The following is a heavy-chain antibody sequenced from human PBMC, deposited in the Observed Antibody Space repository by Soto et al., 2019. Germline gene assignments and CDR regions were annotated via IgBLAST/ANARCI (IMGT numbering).Heavy chain of an antibody. CDR3: AGGYYSGYDWFPSYYYGMDV. Sequence: ASVKVSCKASGYTFTSYYMHWVRQAPGQGLEWMGIINPSGGSTSYAQKFQGGVTMTRDTSTSTVYMELSSLRSEDTAVYYCAGGYYSGYDWFPSYYYGMDVWGQGTTVTVSS. J-gene: IGHJ6*02. CDR2: INPSGGST. V-gene: IGHV1-46*01. CDR1: GYTFTSYY. D-gene: IGHD5-12*01.